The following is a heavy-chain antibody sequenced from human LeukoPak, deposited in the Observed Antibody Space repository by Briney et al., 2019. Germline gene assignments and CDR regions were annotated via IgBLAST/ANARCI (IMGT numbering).Heavy chain of an antibody. CDR2: ISAYNGNT. CDR1: GYTFSTYG. Sequence: GASVKVSCKASGYTFSTYGVSWVRQAPGQGLEWMGWISAYNGNTNYAQKLQGRVTMTTDTSTNTVYMELRSLRSDDTAVYYCARGYSFGSNPIDYWGQGTLVTVSS. D-gene: IGHD5-18*01. CDR3: ARGYSFGSNPIDY. J-gene: IGHJ4*02. V-gene: IGHV1-18*01.